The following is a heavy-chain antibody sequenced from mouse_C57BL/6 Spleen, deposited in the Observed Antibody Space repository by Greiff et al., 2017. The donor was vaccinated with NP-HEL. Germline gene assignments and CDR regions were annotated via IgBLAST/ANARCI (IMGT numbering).Heavy chain of an antibody. V-gene: IGHV14-4*01. CDR2: IDPENGDT. CDR3: TTWNAPFAY. J-gene: IGHJ3*01. Sequence: VQLKQSGAELVRPGASVKLSCTASGFNIKDDYMHWVKQRPEQGLEWIGWIDPENGDTESASKFQGKATITADTSSNPAYLQLSSLTSEDTAVYYCTTWNAPFAYWGQGTLVTVSA. CDR1: GFNIKDDY.